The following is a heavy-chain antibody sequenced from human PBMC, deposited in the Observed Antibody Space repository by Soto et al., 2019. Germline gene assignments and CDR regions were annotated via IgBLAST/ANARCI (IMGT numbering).Heavy chain of an antibody. CDR1: GFTFSSYA. D-gene: IGHD6-25*01. CDR3: ARDRRRLNWFDP. CDR2: ISYDGSNK. J-gene: IGHJ5*02. Sequence: QVQLVESGGGVVQPGRSLRLSCAASGFTFSSYAMHWVRQAPGKGLEWVAVISYDGSNKYYADSVKGRFTISRDNSKNTLYLQINSLRAEDTAVYYCARDRRRLNWFDPWGQGTLVTVSS. V-gene: IGHV3-30-3*01.